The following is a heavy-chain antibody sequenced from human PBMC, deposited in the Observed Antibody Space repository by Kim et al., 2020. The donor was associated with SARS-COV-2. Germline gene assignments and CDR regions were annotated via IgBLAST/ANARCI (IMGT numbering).Heavy chain of an antibody. J-gene: IGHJ4*02. CDR1: GFTFSSYA. CDR3: ARDLVRGVIGLFDY. CDR2: ISYDGSNK. D-gene: IGHD3-10*02. Sequence: GGSLRLSCAASGFTFSSYAMHWVRQAPGKGLEWVAVISYDGSNKYYADSVKGRFTISRDNSKNTLYLQMNSLRAEDTAVYYCARDLVRGVIGLFDYWGQGTLVTVSS. V-gene: IGHV3-30*04.